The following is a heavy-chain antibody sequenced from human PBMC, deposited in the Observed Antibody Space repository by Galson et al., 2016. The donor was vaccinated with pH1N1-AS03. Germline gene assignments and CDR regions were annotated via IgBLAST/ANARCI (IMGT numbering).Heavy chain of an antibody. CDR2: AYYSGNT. D-gene: IGHD3-9*01. CDR1: GGSSSSIRYY. Sequence: LSLTCPVSGGSSSSIRYYWGWIRQSPGMGLEWIGCAYYSGNTFNNPSLKSRATISVVTSKTQFSLNLTSVTTADTAVYYCARHSDFDWLGPPYYFDDWGQGTLVTVSP. J-gene: IGHJ4*02. CDR3: ARHSDFDWLGPPYYFDD. V-gene: IGHV4-39*01.